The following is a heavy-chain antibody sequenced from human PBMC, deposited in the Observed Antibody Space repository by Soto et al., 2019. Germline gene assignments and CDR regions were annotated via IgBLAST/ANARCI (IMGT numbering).Heavy chain of an antibody. Sequence: SETLSLTCAVSGGSISSGGYSWSWIRQPPGKGLEWIGYTYHSGSTYYNPSLKSRVTISVDRSKNQFSLKLSSVTAADTAVYYCAALPRITRAFDIWGQGTMVTVSS. J-gene: IGHJ3*02. CDR1: GGSISSGGYS. CDR3: AALPRITRAFDI. V-gene: IGHV4-30-2*01. CDR2: TYHSGST. D-gene: IGHD2-15*01.